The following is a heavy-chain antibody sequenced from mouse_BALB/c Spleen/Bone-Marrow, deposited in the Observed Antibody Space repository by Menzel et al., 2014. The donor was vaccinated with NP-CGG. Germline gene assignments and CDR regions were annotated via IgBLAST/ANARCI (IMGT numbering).Heavy chain of an antibody. CDR3: ARGGYDGAWFAY. V-gene: IGHV1S56*01. D-gene: IGHD2-14*01. J-gene: IGHJ3*01. Sequence: VKLVESGPELVKPGASARISCKASGYTFTSYYIHWVKQRPGQGLEWIGWIYPGNVNTNYNEKFKAKATLTADKSSSTAYMQLSSLTSEDSAVYFCARGGYDGAWFAYWGQGTLVTVSA. CDR2: IYPGNVNT. CDR1: GYTFTSYY.